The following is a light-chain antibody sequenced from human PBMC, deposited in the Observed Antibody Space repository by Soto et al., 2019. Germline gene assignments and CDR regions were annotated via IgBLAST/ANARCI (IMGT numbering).Light chain of an antibody. J-gene: IGKJ1*01. CDR3: QQYNNWGT. CDR2: VAS. Sequence: EIVMTQSPATLSVSPGERATLSCRASQSVSSNLAWYQQKPGQAPRPLIYVASTRATGIPARFSGSGSGTEFTLTISSLQSEDFAVYYCQQYNNWGTFGQGTKVEIK. CDR1: QSVSSN. V-gene: IGKV3-15*01.